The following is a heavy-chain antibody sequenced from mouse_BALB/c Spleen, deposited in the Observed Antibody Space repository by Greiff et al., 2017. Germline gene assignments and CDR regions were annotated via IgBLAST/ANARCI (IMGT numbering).Heavy chain of an antibody. CDR3: TRSKDYGRYFDV. D-gene: IGHD2-4*01. CDR1: GYTFTSYW. J-gene: IGHJ1*01. V-gene: IGHV1-69*02. Sequence: VQLQQPGAELVRPGASVKLSCKASGYTFTSYWINWVKQRPGQGLEWIGNIYPSDSYTNYNQKFKDKATLTVDKSSSTAYMQLSSPTSEDSAVYYCTRSKDYGRYFDVWGAGTTVTVSS. CDR2: IYPSDSYT.